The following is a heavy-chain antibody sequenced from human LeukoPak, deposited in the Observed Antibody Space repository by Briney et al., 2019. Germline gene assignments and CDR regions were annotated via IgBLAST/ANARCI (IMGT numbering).Heavy chain of an antibody. D-gene: IGHD6-19*01. Sequence: LSGGSLRLSCAASGFTFSSYWMSWVRQAPGKGLEWVANIKQDGSEKYYVDSVKGRFTISRDNAKNSLYLQMNSLRAEDTAVYYCARDYVDGYSSGWLGPYGMDVWGKGTTVTVSS. CDR1: GFTFSSYW. V-gene: IGHV3-7*01. J-gene: IGHJ6*04. CDR2: IKQDGSEK. CDR3: ARDYVDGYSSGWLGPYGMDV.